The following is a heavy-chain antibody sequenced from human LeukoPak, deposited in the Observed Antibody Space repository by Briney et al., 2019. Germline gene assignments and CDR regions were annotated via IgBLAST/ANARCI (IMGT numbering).Heavy chain of an antibody. D-gene: IGHD2-15*01. CDR2: IRYDGSNK. Sequence: GGSLRLSCAASGFTFSSYGMHWVRQARGKGLEWVAFIRYDGSNKYYADSGKGRFTISRDNSKNTLYLQLNSLRAEDTAVYYCAKAPEYCSGGSCYGFSDYWGQGTLVTVSS. V-gene: IGHV3-30*02. CDR1: GFTFSSYG. CDR3: AKAPEYCSGGSCYGFSDY. J-gene: IGHJ4*02.